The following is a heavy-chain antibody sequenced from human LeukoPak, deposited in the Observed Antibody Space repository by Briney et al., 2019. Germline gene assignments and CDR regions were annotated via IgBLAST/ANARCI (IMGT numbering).Heavy chain of an antibody. D-gene: IGHD5-24*01. V-gene: IGHV3-66*01. CDR3: ARDREMASREVAFDI. CDR2: IYAGGST. J-gene: IGHJ3*02. Sequence: PGGSLRLSCAASGLTVTDNYMSWVRQAPGKGLEWVAVIYAGGSTYYADSVRGRFTLSRDKSKNTVYLQMNSLRVEDTAVYYCARDREMASREVAFDIWGQGTAVTVFS. CDR1: GLTVTDNY.